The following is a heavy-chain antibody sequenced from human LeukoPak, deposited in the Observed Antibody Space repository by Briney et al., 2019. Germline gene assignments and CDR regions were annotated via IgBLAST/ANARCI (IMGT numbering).Heavy chain of an antibody. D-gene: IGHD3-9*01. CDR3: ALDILTGSYKNHNWFDP. CDR2: MNPNSGNT. V-gene: IGHV1-8*01. CDR1: GYTFTSYD. Sequence: ASVKVSCKASGYTFTSYDINWVRQATGQGLEWMGWMNPNSGNTGYAQKFQGRVTMTRNTSISKAYMELSSLRSEDTAVYYCALDILTGSYKNHNWFDPWGQGTLVTVSS. J-gene: IGHJ5*02.